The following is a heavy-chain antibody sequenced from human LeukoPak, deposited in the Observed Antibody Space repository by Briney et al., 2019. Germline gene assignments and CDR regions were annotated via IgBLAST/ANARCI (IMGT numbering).Heavy chain of an antibody. CDR1: GFTFSDYY. D-gene: IGHD3-22*01. CDR2: ISSSGSTI. CDR3: ARDPYYYYDSSGSPFDY. V-gene: IGHV3-11*01. Sequence: GGSLRLSCAASGFTFSDYYMSWIRQAPGKGLEWVSYISSSGSTIYYADSVKGRFTISRGNAKNSLYLRMNSLRAEDTAVYYCARDPYYYYDSSGSPFDYWGQGTLVTVSS. J-gene: IGHJ4*02.